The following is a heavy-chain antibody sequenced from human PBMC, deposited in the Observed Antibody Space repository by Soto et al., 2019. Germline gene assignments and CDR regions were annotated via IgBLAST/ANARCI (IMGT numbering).Heavy chain of an antibody. V-gene: IGHV4-31*03. CDR2: IYYSGST. CDR3: ARVRIGYSYDSSGYYGIPHPTRLDY. CDR1: GGSISSGGYY. D-gene: IGHD3-22*01. J-gene: IGHJ4*02. Sequence: PSETLSLTCTVPGGSISSGGYYWSWIRQHPGKGLEWIGYIYYSGSTYYNPSLKSRVTISVDTSKNQFSLKLSSVTAADTAVYYCARVRIGYSYDSSGYYGIPHPTRLDYWGQGTLVTVSS.